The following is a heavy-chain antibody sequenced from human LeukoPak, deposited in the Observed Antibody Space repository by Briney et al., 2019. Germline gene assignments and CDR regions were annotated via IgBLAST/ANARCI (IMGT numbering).Heavy chain of an antibody. V-gene: IGHV5-51*01. CDR1: GYSFTSYW. Sequence: GASLKTSCKGSGYSFTSYWIGWVRPMPGKVLEWMGIIYPGDSDTRYSPSFQGQVTISADKTISTAYLQWSSLKASDTAMYYCARAAYYYDSSGYLTPKYFQHWGQGTLVTVSS. D-gene: IGHD3-22*01. CDR3: ARAAYYYDSSGYLTPKYFQH. CDR2: IYPGDSDT. J-gene: IGHJ1*01.